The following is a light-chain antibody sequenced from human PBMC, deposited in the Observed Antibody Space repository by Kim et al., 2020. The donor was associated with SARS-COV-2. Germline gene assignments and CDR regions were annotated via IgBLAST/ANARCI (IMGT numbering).Light chain of an antibody. V-gene: IGLV2-11*03. CDR3: CSYAGSYTLI. CDR2: DVS. J-gene: IGLJ2*01. Sequence: GQSVTISCIGSSSDVGGYNYVSWYQQHPGRAPKLIIYDVSHRPSGVPDRFSGSKSGNTASLTISGLQAEDEADYHCCSYAGSYTLIFGGGTKLTVL. CDR1: SSDVGGYNY.